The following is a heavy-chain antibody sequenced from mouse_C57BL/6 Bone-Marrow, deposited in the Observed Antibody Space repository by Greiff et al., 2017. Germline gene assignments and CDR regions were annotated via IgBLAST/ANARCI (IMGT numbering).Heavy chain of an antibody. D-gene: IGHD2-3*01. CDR1: GYTFTSYW. CDR3: ARKGWLPYAMDY. V-gene: IGHV1-61*01. CDR2: ISPSDSET. Sequence: QVQLQQPGAELVRPGSSVKLSCKASGYTFTSYWMDWVKQRPGQGLEWIGNISPSDSETHYNQKFKDKATLTVDKSSSTAYMQLSSLTSGDSAVYYCARKGWLPYAMDYWGQGTSVTVSS. J-gene: IGHJ4*01.